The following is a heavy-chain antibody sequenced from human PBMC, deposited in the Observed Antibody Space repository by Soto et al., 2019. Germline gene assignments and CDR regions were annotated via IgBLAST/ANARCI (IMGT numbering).Heavy chain of an antibody. J-gene: IGHJ4*02. CDR1: GYTFTSYG. D-gene: IGHD3-3*01. V-gene: IGHV1-18*01. Sequence: ASVKVSCKASGYTFTSYGISWVRQAPGQGLEWMGWISAYNGNTNYAQKLQGRVTMTTDTSTSTAHMELRSLRSDDTAVYYCARDHPIDYDFWSGYSVDYWGQGTLVTVSS. CDR2: ISAYNGNT. CDR3: ARDHPIDYDFWSGYSVDY.